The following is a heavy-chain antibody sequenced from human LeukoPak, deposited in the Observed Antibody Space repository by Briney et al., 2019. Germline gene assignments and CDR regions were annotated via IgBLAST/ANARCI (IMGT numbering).Heavy chain of an antibody. CDR2: ISWNSGSI. Sequence: GGSLRLSCAASGFTFDDYAMHWVRQAPGKGLEWVSGISWNSGSIGYADSVKGRFTISRDNAKNSLYLQMNSLRAEDTALYYCAKPLHCSGGSCYSRSPEAPLDYWGQGTLVTVSS. CDR3: AKPLHCSGGSCYSRSPEAPLDY. V-gene: IGHV3-9*01. D-gene: IGHD2-15*01. J-gene: IGHJ4*02. CDR1: GFTFDDYA.